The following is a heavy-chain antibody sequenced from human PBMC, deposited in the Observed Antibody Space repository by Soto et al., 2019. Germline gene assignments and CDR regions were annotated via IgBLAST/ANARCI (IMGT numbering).Heavy chain of an antibody. Sequence: GASVKVSCKASGYSFITYGLSWVRHAPGQGLEWMGWISGYNGNTEYAQNLQGRVTVTTDASRSTAYMELTSLRSDDTAVYYCARDAMGHCTGTSCNILDYWGQGTPVTAPQ. CDR2: ISGYNGNT. D-gene: IGHD1-7*01. CDR3: ARDAMGHCTGTSCNILDY. J-gene: IGHJ4*02. CDR1: GYSFITYG. V-gene: IGHV1-18*01.